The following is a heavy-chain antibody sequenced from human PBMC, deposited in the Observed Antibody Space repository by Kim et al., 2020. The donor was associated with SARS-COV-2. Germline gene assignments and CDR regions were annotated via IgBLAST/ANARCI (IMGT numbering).Heavy chain of an antibody. Sequence: GESLKISCKGSGYNFGCYWISWVRQMSGKGLEWMGRIDPSESYTIYSSSFQGHVTISVDKSISTAYLQWGSLKASDTAIYHCARHRYSGTYDDFDYWGQGTLVTVSS. CDR3: ARHRYSGTYDDFDY. CDR1: GYNFGCYW. J-gene: IGHJ4*02. D-gene: IGHD1-26*01. V-gene: IGHV5-10-1*01. CDR2: IDPSESYT.